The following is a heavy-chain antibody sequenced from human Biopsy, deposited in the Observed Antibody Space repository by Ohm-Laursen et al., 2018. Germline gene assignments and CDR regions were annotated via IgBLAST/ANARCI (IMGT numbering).Heavy chain of an antibody. CDR3: AGAGGHSF. CDR1: VFSFSSCW. J-gene: IGHJ4*02. Sequence: SLRLSCAASVFSFSSCWMHWVRQGPGKGLVWVSRINLDGSTTRYADSVKGRFTVSRDNSKDTVYLQMNALRVDDTAMYYCAGAGGHSFWGQGALVTVSS. CDR2: INLDGSTT. V-gene: IGHV3-74*01. D-gene: IGHD3-16*01.